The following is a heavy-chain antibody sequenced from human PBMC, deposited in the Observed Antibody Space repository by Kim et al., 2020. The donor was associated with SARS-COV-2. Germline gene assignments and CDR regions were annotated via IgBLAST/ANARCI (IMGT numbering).Heavy chain of an antibody. D-gene: IGHD5-18*01. CDR2: IYNGGDT. Sequence: GGSLRLSCAASGFTVSSNYMSWVRQAPGKGLEWVSVIYNGGDTYYAASVKGRFTTSRDKSKNKVYFQINSRRVEDKAVYYWARGDTAIDYWGQGTLVTVS. V-gene: IGHV3-53*01. CDR1: GFTVSSNY. J-gene: IGHJ4*02. CDR3: ARGDTAIDY.